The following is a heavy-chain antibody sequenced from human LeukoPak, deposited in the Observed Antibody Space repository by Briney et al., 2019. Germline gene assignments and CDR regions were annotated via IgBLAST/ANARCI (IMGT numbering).Heavy chain of an antibody. CDR3: AKVMTMVVHVFDI. CDR1: GGSISSHY. Sequence: PSETLSLTCTVSGGSISSHYWSWIRQPAGKGLEWIGRIYPSGGTTNYNPSLKSRVTISVDTSKNQFSLKLTSVTAADTAVYYCAKVMTMVVHVFDIWGQGTMVTVSS. J-gene: IGHJ3*02. V-gene: IGHV4-4*07. CDR2: IYPSGGTT. D-gene: IGHD4/OR15-4a*01.